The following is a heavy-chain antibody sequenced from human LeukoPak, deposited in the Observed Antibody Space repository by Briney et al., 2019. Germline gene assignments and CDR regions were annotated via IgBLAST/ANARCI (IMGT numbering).Heavy chain of an antibody. D-gene: IGHD2-8*01. V-gene: IGHV4-61*02. Sequence: SETLSLTCTVSGGSISSGSYYWSWIRQPAGKGPEWIGRIYTSGSTNYNPSLKSRVTISVDTSKNQFSLKLSSVTAADTAVYYCARDLILWGQGTLVTVSS. CDR1: GGSISSGSYY. J-gene: IGHJ4*02. CDR2: IYTSGST. CDR3: ARDLIL.